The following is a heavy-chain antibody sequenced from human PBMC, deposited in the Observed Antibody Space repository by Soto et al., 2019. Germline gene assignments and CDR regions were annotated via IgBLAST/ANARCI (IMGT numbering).Heavy chain of an antibody. V-gene: IGHV3-9*01. Sequence: QPGGSLRLSCGASGFTFDEYGMHWVRQAPGKGLEWVSGISWNSGTIGYADSVKGRFTISRDNAKNSLYLQMSSLRAEDTALYYCAKSTGGTANGMDVWGQGTTVTVSS. J-gene: IGHJ6*02. CDR2: ISWNSGTI. CDR3: AKSTGGTANGMDV. D-gene: IGHD2-8*02. CDR1: GFTFDEYG.